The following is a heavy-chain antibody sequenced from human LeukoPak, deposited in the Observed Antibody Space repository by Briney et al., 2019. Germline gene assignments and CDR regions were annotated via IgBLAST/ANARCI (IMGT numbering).Heavy chain of an antibody. J-gene: IGHJ6*02. CDR1: GGSISSYY. Sequence: KPSETLSLTCTVSGGSISSYYWSWIRQPAGEGLEWIGRIYTSGSTNYNPSLKSRVTMSVDTSKNQFSLKLSSVTAADTAVYYCARDGIGYCSSTSHYYGMDVWGQGTTVTVSS. CDR2: IYTSGST. V-gene: IGHV4-4*07. D-gene: IGHD2-2*01. CDR3: ARDGIGYCSSTSHYYGMDV.